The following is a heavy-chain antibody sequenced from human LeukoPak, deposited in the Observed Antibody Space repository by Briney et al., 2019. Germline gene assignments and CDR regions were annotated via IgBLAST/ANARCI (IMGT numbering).Heavy chain of an antibody. J-gene: IGHJ4*02. D-gene: IGHD6-19*01. V-gene: IGHV3-7*01. CDR3: ARDSVSSGWTVDY. Sequence: GGSLRLSCAASGFVFSTSWMSWVRQAPGKGLEWVADINQDGSEKYYADSVKGRFTISRDNSKNTLYLQMNSLRAEDTAVYYCARDSVSSGWTVDYWGQGTLVTVSS. CDR2: INQDGSEK. CDR1: GFVFSTSW.